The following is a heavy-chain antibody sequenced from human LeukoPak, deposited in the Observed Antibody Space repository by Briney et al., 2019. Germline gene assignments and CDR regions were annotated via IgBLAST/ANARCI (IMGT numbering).Heavy chain of an antibody. CDR2: ISAYNGNT. CDR1: GYTFSSYG. D-gene: IGHD2-8*01. J-gene: IGHJ3*02. V-gene: IGHV1-18*01. CDR3: ARVGLSHDAFDI. Sequence: ASVKVSCKASGYTFSSYGISWVRQAPGQGLEWMGWISAYNGNTKFAQKLQGRVTMTTDTSTSTAYMELRSLRSDDTAVYYCARVGLSHDAFDIWGQGTMVTVSS.